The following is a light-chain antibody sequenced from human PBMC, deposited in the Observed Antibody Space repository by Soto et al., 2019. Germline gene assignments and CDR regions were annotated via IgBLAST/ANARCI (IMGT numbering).Light chain of an antibody. CDR3: HQYKSWPPFT. V-gene: IGKV3-20*01. Sequence: IVLTQSPGTLSLSPGERATLSCRASQTLSNSFIAWYQQKPGQAPRLLIYDTSSRATGVPDRYSASGSGTDYTLTISSLQSEDLAIYYCHQYKSWPPFTFGQGTRLEIK. CDR2: DTS. J-gene: IGKJ5*01. CDR1: QTLSNSF.